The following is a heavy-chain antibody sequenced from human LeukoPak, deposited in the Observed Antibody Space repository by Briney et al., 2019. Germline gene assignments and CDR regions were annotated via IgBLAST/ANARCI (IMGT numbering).Heavy chain of an antibody. D-gene: IGHD3-22*01. CDR2: ISGNGAHP. CDR1: EFILSSYA. J-gene: IGHJ4*02. CDR3: ARGRWSSSGYQDY. V-gene: IGHV3-23*01. Sequence: GGSLRLSCEASEFILSSYAMSWVRQAPGKGLEWVSSISGNGAHPYYADSVGGRFTISRDNSKNTLYLQMNSLRVEDTAMYYCARGRWSSSGYQDYWGRGTLVTVSS.